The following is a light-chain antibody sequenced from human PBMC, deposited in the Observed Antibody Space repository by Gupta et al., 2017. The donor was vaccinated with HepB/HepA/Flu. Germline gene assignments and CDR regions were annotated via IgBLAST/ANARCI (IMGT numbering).Light chain of an antibody. Sequence: QSALTQPRSVSGSPGQSVTISCTGTSSDVGGYNYVSWYQQHPGKAPKVMIYDVNKRPSGVPDRFSGSKSGNTASLTISGLQAEDEADYYCCSYAGTYTKVFGGVTKLTVL. J-gene: IGLJ2*01. V-gene: IGLV2-11*01. CDR3: CSYAGTYTKV. CDR1: SSDVGGYNY. CDR2: DVN.